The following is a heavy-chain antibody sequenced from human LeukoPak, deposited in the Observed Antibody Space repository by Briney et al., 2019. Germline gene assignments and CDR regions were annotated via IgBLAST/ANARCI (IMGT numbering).Heavy chain of an antibody. J-gene: IGHJ4*02. CDR2: ITGSGGNT. Sequence: GGSLRLSCAASGFIFSSYSMSWVRQAPGKGLEWVSVITGSGGNTYYADSVKGRFTISRDNSKSTLCLQMNSLRAEDTAVYYCAKQLGYCSDGSCYFPYWGQGTLVTVSS. D-gene: IGHD2-15*01. CDR1: GFIFSSYS. CDR3: AKQLGYCSDGSCYFPY. V-gene: IGHV3-23*01.